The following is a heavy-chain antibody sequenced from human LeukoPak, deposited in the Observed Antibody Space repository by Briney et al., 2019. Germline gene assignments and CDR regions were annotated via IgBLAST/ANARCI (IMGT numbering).Heavy chain of an antibody. Sequence: GGSLRLSCAASGFTFSSYGMHWVRQAPGKGLEWVAFIRYDGSNKYYADSVKGRFTISRDNAKNTLYLQMNNLRAEDTAVYYCATQDILDYWGQGSLVTVSS. D-gene: IGHD2-15*01. CDR2: IRYDGSNK. J-gene: IGHJ4*02. CDR3: ATQDILDY. CDR1: GFTFSSYG. V-gene: IGHV3-30*02.